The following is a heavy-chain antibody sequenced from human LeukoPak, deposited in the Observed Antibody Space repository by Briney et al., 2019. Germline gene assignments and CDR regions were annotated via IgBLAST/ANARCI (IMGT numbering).Heavy chain of an antibody. CDR2: IYYSGST. D-gene: IGHD3-10*01. V-gene: IGHV4-39*07. CDR1: GGSISSSSYY. Sequence: SETLSLTCTVSGGSISSSSYYWGWIRQPPGKGLEWIGSIYYSGSTYYNPSLKSRVTISVDTSKNQFSLKLSSVTAADTAVYYCARAVGELLSYNWFDPWGQGTLVTVSS. CDR3: ARAVGELLSYNWFDP. J-gene: IGHJ5*02.